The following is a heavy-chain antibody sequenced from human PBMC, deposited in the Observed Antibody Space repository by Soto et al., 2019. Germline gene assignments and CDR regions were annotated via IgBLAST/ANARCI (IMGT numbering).Heavy chain of an antibody. D-gene: IGHD3-10*01. J-gene: IGHJ5*02. CDR1: GGSFSDYY. Sequence: SETLSLTCAVYGGSFSDYYWRWIRQPPGKALEWIGEIDQYGTTNYNPSLRSRVTISTDTSKKQFSLRLYPVTAADTAVYYCARGQHYSASGSYASWGQGTLVTVSS. V-gene: IGHV4-34*01. CDR2: IDQYGTT. CDR3: ARGQHYSASGSYAS.